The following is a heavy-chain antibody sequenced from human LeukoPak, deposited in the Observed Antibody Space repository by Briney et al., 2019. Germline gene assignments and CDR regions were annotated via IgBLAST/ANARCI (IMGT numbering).Heavy chain of an antibody. J-gene: IGHJ6*02. CDR2: FDPEDGET. CDR3: ATDRSSSNRTDYYYYGMDV. CDR1: GYTLTELS. V-gene: IGHV1-24*01. D-gene: IGHD2-2*01. Sequence: ALVKVSCKVSGYTLTELSMHWVRQAPGKGLEWMGGFDPEDGETIYAQKFQGRVTMTEDTSTDTAYMELSSLRSEDTAVYYCATDRSSSNRTDYYYYGMDVWGQGTTVTVSS.